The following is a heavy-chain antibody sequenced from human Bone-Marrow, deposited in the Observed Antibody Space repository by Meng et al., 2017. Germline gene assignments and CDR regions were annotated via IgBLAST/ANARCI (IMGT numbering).Heavy chain of an antibody. CDR3: ARVGPEGSLDS. Sequence: QLLQSGPGVVKPSRTSFLTSSSSGDIVSSNSAAWQWNRQSPARGLEWLRRTNYRSKWYDHNAVSPESRVSDSAATTKNKFFRRLKSVNPETSDVYYCARVGPEGSLDSWGQGTLVTVSS. CDR1: GDIVSSNSAA. J-gene: IGHJ4*02. D-gene: IGHD1-26*01. V-gene: IGHV6-1*01. CDR2: TNYRSKWYD.